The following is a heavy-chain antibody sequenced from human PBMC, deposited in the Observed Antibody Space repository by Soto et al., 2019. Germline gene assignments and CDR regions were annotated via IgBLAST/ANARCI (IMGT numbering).Heavy chain of an antibody. V-gene: IGHV3-11*01. J-gene: IGHJ3*02. CDR2: ISSSGSTI. D-gene: IGHD3-3*01. Sequence: GGSLRLSCAASGFTFSDYYMSWIRQAPGKGLEWVSYISSSGSTIYYADSVKGRFTISRDNAKNSLYLQMNSLRAEDTAVYYCARLGTEGRYDFWSGYDARVMAFDIWGQGTMVTVS. CDR1: GFTFSDYY. CDR3: ARLGTEGRYDFWSGYDARVMAFDI.